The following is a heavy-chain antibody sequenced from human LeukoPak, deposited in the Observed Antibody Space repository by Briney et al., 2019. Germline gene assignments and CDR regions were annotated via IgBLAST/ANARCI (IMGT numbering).Heavy chain of an antibody. CDR2: TNQDGSEK. J-gene: IGHJ3*02. V-gene: IGHV3-7*01. CDR1: GFSFSSNW. Sequence: PGGSLRLSCVASGFSFSSNWMGWVRQAPEKGLEWLANTNQDGSEKYYVDSVKGRFTISRDNAKNSLYLQMNSLRAEDTAVYYCARDSEDAFDIWGQGTMVTVSS. CDR3: ARDSEDAFDI.